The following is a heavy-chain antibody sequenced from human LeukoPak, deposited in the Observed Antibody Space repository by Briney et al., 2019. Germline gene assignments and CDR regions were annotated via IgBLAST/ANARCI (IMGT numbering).Heavy chain of an antibody. D-gene: IGHD6-6*01. J-gene: IGHJ4*02. V-gene: IGHV1-18*01. CDR3: ARALSIAPSVVFPGDY. Sequence: ASVKVSCKASGYTFTSYGISWVRQAPGQGLEWMGWISAYNGNTNYAQKLQGRVTMTTDTSTSTAYMELRSLRSDDTAVYYCARALSIAPSVVFPGDYWGQGTLVTVSS. CDR1: GYTFTSYG. CDR2: ISAYNGNT.